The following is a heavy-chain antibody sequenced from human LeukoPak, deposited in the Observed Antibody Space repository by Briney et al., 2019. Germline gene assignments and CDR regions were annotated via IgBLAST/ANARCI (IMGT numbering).Heavy chain of an antibody. Sequence: ASVKVSCKASGYTSTGYYMHWVRQAPGQGLEWMGWINPNSGGTNYAQKFQGRVTMTRDTSIRTAYMELSRLRSDDTAVYYCARIAEYNDSSGSLDYWGQGTLVTVSS. J-gene: IGHJ4*02. CDR2: INPNSGGT. V-gene: IGHV1-2*02. CDR1: GYTSTGYY. D-gene: IGHD3-22*01. CDR3: ARIAEYNDSSGSLDY.